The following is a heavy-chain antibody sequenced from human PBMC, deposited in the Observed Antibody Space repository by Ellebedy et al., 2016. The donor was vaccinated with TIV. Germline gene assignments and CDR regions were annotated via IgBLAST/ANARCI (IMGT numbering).Heavy chain of an antibody. CDR3: ARGIVLRYFDWPYMDV. CDR2: IYYSGST. Sequence: SETLSLTCTVSGGSISSYYWSWIRQPPGKGLEWIGYIYYSGSTNYNPSLKSRVTISVDTSKNQFSLKLSSVTAADTAVYYCARGIVLRYFDWPYMDVWGQGTTVTVSS. CDR1: GGSISSYY. D-gene: IGHD3-9*01. V-gene: IGHV4-59*12. J-gene: IGHJ6*02.